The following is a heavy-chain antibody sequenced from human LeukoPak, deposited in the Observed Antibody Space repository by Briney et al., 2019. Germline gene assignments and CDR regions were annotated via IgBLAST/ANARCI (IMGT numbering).Heavy chain of an antibody. D-gene: IGHD1-1*01. CDR2: ISSSGRTI. V-gene: IGHV3-48*03. J-gene: IGHJ3*02. CDR3: ARGGAGATKDDTFDI. Sequence: GGSLRLSCAASGFTFSSYEMIWVRQAPGKGLEWVSYISSSGRTIFYADSVKGRFTISRDNAKNSLYLQMISLRAEDTAVYYCARGGAGATKDDTFDIWGQGTMVTVSS. CDR1: GFTFSSYE.